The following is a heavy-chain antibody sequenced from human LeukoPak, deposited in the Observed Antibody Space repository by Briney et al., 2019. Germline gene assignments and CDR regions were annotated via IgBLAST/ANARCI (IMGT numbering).Heavy chain of an antibody. Sequence: GSLRLSCAASGFTFSNSCMSWVRQAPGEGLEWVSAITGSGDNTYYADSVKGRFTISRDNSKNTLYLQMSSLRAEDTAVYYCAKMGGYFDYWGQGTLVTVSS. CDR1: GFTFSNSC. V-gene: IGHV3-23*01. J-gene: IGHJ4*02. D-gene: IGHD3-16*01. CDR3: AKMGGYFDY. CDR2: ITGSGDNT.